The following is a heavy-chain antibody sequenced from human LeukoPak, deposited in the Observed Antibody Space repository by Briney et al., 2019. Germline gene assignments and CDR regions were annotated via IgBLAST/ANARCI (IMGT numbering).Heavy chain of an antibody. D-gene: IGHD4-17*01. CDR3: ARGSYGDYGFKHWYFDL. J-gene: IGHJ2*01. CDR2: IYHSGST. V-gene: IGHV4-38-2*02. Sequence: SETLSLTCTVSGYSISSGYYWGWIRQPPGKGLEWIGSIYHSGSTYYNPSLKSRVTMSVDTSKNQFSLKLSSVTAADTAVYYCARGSYGDYGFKHWYFDLWGRGTLVTVSS. CDR1: GYSISSGYY.